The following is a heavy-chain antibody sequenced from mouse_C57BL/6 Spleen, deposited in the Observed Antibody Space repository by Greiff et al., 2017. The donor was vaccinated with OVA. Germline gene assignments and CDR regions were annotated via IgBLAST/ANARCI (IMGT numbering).Heavy chain of an antibody. CDR1: GYTFTGYW. CDR2: ILPGSGST. V-gene: IGHV1-9*01. J-gene: IGHJ3*01. D-gene: IGHD1-1*01. CDR3: AREGVNYYGSRGFAY. Sequence: VQLQESGPVLVKPGASVKMSCKATGYTFTGYWIEWVKQRPGHGLEWIGEILPGSGSTNYNEKFKGKATFTADTSSNTAYMQLSSLTTEDSAIYYCAREGVNYYGSRGFAYWGQGTLVTVSA.